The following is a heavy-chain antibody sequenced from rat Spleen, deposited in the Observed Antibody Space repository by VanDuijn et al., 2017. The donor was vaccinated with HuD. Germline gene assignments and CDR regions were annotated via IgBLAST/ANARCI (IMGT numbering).Heavy chain of an antibody. CDR1: GYSITSSYR. D-gene: IGHD1-2*01. J-gene: IGHJ2*01. Sequence: EVQLQESGPGLVKPSQSLSLTCSVTGYSITSSYRWNWIRKFPGNKLDWMGYINSAGSTNYNPSLKSRISITRDTSKNQFFLHVNPVTTGDTATDDCASRYSYYSLYYFDYWGKGVMVTVSS. V-gene: IGHV3-3*01. CDR3: ASRYSYYSLYYFDY. CDR2: INSAGST.